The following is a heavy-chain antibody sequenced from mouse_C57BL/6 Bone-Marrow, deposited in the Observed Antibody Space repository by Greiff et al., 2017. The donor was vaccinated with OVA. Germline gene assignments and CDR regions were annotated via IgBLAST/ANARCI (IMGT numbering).Heavy chain of an antibody. CDR2: ISYDGSN. J-gene: IGHJ4*01. Sequence: VQLKESGPGLVKPSQSLSLTCSVTGYSITSGYYWNWIRQFPGNKLEWMGYISYDGSNNYNPSLKNRISITRDTSKNQFFLKLNSVTTEDTATYYCARGTTVYPYWGQGTSVTVSS. V-gene: IGHV3-6*01. D-gene: IGHD1-1*01. CDR3: ARGTTVYPY. CDR1: GYSITSGYY.